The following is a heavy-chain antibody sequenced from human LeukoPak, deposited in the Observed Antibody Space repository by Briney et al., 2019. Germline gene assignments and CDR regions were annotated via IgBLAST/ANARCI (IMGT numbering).Heavy chain of an antibody. V-gene: IGHV4-31*03. CDR1: GGSISSGGYY. CDR3: ARSNWGSSFDY. J-gene: IGHJ4*02. D-gene: IGHD7-27*01. CDR2: IYYSGST. Sequence: PPETLSLTCTVSGGSISSGGYYWSWIRQHPGKGLEWIGYIYYSGSTYSNPSLKSRVTISVDTSKNQFSLNLSSVTAADTAVYYCARSNWGSSFDYWGQGTLVTVSS.